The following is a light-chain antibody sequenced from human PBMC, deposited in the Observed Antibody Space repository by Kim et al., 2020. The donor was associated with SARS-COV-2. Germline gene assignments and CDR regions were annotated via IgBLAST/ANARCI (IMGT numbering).Light chain of an antibody. V-gene: IGLV3-19*01. CDR2: GKN. Sequence: SSELTQDPAVSVALGQTVRITCQGDSLRSYYASWQQQKPGQAPVLVIYGKNNRPSGIPDRFSGSSSGNTASLTITGAQAEDEADYYCNSRDSSGNHPHVVFGGGTQLTVL. CDR1: SLRSYY. CDR3: NSRDSSGNHPHVV. J-gene: IGLJ2*01.